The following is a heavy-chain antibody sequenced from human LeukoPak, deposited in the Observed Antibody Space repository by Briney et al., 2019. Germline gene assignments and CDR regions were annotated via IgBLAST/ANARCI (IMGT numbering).Heavy chain of an antibody. D-gene: IGHD3-10*01. CDR2: INSDGSST. V-gene: IGHV3-74*01. CDR1: GFTFSRFW. Sequence: GGSLRPSCAASGFTFSRFWMHWVRQTPEKVLVWVSRINSDGSSTSYADSVKGRFTISRDNAKNTLYLQMNSLRAEDTAVYYCARTAMVREVLSTWDYYYMDVWGNGTTVTISS. J-gene: IGHJ6*03. CDR3: ARTAMVREVLSTWDYYYMDV.